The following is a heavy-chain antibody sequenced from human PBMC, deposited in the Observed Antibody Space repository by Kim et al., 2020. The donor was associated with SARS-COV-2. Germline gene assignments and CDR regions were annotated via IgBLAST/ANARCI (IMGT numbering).Heavy chain of an antibody. CDR2: ISYDGSNK. Sequence: GGSLRLSCAASGFTFSSYAMHWVRQAPGKGLEWVAVISYDGSNKYYADSVKGRFTISRDNSKNTLYLQMNSLRAEDTAVYYCARGARYYDILTGPDEYFQHWGQGTLVTVSS. CDR1: GFTFSSYA. CDR3: ARGARYYDILTGPDEYFQH. J-gene: IGHJ1*01. D-gene: IGHD3-9*01. V-gene: IGHV3-30*04.